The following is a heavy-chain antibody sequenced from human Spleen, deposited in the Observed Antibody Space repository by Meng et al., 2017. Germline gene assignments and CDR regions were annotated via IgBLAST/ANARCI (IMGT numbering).Heavy chain of an antibody. CDR3: ARDPSSGWVNYGMDV. V-gene: IGHV3-33*01. D-gene: IGHD6-19*01. CDR2: IWYDGSNK. Sequence: GASLKISCAASGFTFSSYGMHWVRQAPGKGLEWVAVIWYDGSNKYYADSVKGRFTISRDNSKTTLYLQMNSLRAEDTAVYYCARDPSSGWVNYGMDVWGQGTTVTVSS. J-gene: IGHJ6*02. CDR1: GFTFSSYG.